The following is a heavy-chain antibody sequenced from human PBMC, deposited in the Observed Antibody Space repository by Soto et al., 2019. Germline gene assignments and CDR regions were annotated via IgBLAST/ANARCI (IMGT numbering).Heavy chain of an antibody. J-gene: IGHJ4*02. CDR3: ARDFIGDEGDLPLFDY. CDR2: IIPIFGTA. CDR1: GGTFSSYA. Sequence: QVQLVQSGAEVKKPGSSVKVSRKASGGTFSSYAITWVRQAPGQGLEWMGGIIPIFGTANYAQKFQGRVTITADESTSTAYMELRSLRSEDTAVYYCARDFIGDEGDLPLFDYWGQGTLVTVSS. D-gene: IGHD3-16*01. V-gene: IGHV1-69*01.